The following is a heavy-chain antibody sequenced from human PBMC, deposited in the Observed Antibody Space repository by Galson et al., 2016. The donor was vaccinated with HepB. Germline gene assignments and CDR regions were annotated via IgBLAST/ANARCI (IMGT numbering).Heavy chain of an antibody. CDR2: ITKSGSYI. CDR3: ARDRSSGWYCDS. V-gene: IGHV3-21*01. Sequence: SLRLSCAASGFSFSTYDMNWVRQAPGEGLEWISSITKSGSYIYYADSVKGRFTISRDNAKNSLYPQMNSLRADDTAVYFCARDRSSGWYCDSWGQGTLVTVSS. D-gene: IGHD6-19*01. J-gene: IGHJ4*02. CDR1: GFSFSTYD.